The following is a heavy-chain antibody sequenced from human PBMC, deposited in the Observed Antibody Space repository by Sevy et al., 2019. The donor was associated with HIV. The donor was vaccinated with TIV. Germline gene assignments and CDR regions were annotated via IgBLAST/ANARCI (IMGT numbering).Heavy chain of an antibody. CDR1: GHTLTDLS. D-gene: IGHD3-22*01. V-gene: IGHV1-24*01. Sequence: ASVKVSCKASGHTLTDLSMHWVRQAPGKGFEWIGRFDPEDGERIYAQKFQGRVTMTEDTSTDTAYMELSSLGSEDTAVYYCSATREYYSDSYGYFDYWCQGTLVTVSS. CDR2: FDPEDGER. CDR3: SATREYYSDSYGYFDY. J-gene: IGHJ4*02.